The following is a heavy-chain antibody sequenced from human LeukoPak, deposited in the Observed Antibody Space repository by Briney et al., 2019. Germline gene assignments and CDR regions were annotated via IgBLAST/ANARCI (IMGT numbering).Heavy chain of an antibody. Sequence: GESLMIYCKGSGYSCTSFWIGWVRQMPGKGLEWMGIIYPGDSDTRYSPSFQGQVTISADKSISTAYLQWSSLKASHTAMYYCARHYQAYRSSLGAFDIWGQKTMVTVSS. J-gene: IGHJ3*02. CDR3: ARHYQAYRSSLGAFDI. V-gene: IGHV5-51*01. D-gene: IGHD2-2*01. CDR2: IYPGDSDT. CDR1: GYSCTSFW.